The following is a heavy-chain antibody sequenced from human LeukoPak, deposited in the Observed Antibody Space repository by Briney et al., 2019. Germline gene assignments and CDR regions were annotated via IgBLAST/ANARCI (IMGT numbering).Heavy chain of an antibody. Sequence: PGGSLRLSCAASEFTFSDYSMSWIRQAPGKGLEWVSNISSSGSAIYYADSIKGRFTISRDNAKNSLYLQMNSLRAEDTAVYYCARGWGSSWNRHFDYWGQGTLVTVSS. D-gene: IGHD6-13*01. CDR3: ARGWGSSWNRHFDY. CDR2: ISSSGSAI. V-gene: IGHV3-11*04. CDR1: EFTFSDYS. J-gene: IGHJ4*02.